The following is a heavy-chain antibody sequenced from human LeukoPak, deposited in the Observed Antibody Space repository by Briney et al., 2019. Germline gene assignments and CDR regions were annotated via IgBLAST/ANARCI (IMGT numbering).Heavy chain of an antibody. Sequence: SQTPSLTCTVSGGSISSGSYYWSWIRQPAGKGLEWIGRIYTSGSTNYNPSLKSRVTISVDTSKNQFSLKLSSVTAADTAVYYCARGGYSYGDDYWGQGTLVTVSS. CDR2: IYTSGST. CDR1: GGSISSGSYY. V-gene: IGHV4-61*02. J-gene: IGHJ4*02. CDR3: ARGGYSYGDDY. D-gene: IGHD5-18*01.